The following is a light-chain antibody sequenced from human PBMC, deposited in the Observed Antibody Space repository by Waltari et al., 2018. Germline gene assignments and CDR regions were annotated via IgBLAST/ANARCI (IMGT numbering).Light chain of an antibody. J-gene: IGLJ3*02. CDR3: SSFTSASTWV. Sequence: QSALTQPASVSGSPGQSSTIPCTGTTRYLGGFKHFSWYQQPPGKAPKLIIYDVTSPPSGASTRFSVSESGNAASLPISGLQAEGEADYYCSSFTSASTWVFGGGTKLP. V-gene: IGLV2-14*01. CDR1: TRYLGGFKH. CDR2: DVT.